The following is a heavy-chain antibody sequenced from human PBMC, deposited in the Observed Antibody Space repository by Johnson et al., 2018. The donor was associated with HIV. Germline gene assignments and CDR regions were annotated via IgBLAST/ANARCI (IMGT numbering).Heavy chain of an antibody. D-gene: IGHD1-1*01. Sequence: QEKLVESGGGVVQPGRSLRVSCGASGFTFSSHDMHWVRQAPGKGLEWVAVISYDGSNKYYADSVKGRFTISRDNSKNTLYLQMNSLRAEDTAVYYCASRYTVDAFDIWGQGTMVTVSS. CDR1: GFTFSSHD. J-gene: IGHJ3*02. CDR3: ASRYTVDAFDI. V-gene: IGHV3-30*03. CDR2: ISYDGSNK.